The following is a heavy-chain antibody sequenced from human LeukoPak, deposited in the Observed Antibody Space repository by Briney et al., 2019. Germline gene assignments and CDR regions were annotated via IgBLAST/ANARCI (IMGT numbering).Heavy chain of an antibody. CDR2: ISSNSYYI. CDR3: GKEGRGMGAATIDY. V-gene: IGHV3-21*04. J-gene: IGHJ4*02. CDR1: GFTFSSYS. Sequence: NPGGSLRLSCAASGFTFSSYSMNWVRQAPGKGLEWVSSISSNSYYIYYADSVKGRFTISRDNAKNSLYLQINSLRVEDTAVYYCGKEGRGMGAATIDYWGQGTLVTVSS. D-gene: IGHD1-26*01.